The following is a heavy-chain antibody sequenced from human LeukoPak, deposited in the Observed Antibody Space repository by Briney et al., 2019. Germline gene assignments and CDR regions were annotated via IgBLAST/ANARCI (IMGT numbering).Heavy chain of an antibody. J-gene: IGHJ4*02. V-gene: IGHV3-11*04. CDR1: GFTFSDYY. Sequence: GGSLRLSCAASGFTFSDYYMSWIRQAPGKGLEWVSYISSSGSTIYYADSVKGRFTISRDNAKNSLYLQMNSLRAEDTAVHYCASGWELLSYFDYWGQGTLVTVSS. D-gene: IGHD1-26*01. CDR3: ASGWELLSYFDY. CDR2: ISSSGSTI.